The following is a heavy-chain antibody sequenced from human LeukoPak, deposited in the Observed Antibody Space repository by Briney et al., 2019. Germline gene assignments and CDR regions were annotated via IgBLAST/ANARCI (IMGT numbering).Heavy chain of an antibody. CDR2: IIPIFGTA. D-gene: IGHD6-6*01. CDR1: GGAFSSYT. V-gene: IGHV1-69*13. CDR3: ARGRYSSSINSMDV. J-gene: IGHJ6*02. Sequence: ASVNVSCKASGGAFSSYTISWVRQAPGQGLEWMGGIIPIFGTANYAQKFQGRVTITADESTSTAYMELSSLRSEDTAVYYCARGRYSSSINSMDVWGQGTTVTVSS.